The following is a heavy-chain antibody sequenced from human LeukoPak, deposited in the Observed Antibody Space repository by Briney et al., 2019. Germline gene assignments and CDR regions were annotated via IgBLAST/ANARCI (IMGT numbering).Heavy chain of an antibody. CDR2: IKQDGSEK. V-gene: IGHV3-7*03. Sequence: GGSLRLSCAASGFTFSSYWMSWVRQAPGKGLEWVANIKQDGSEKYYVDSVKGRFTISRDNAKNSLYLQMNSLRAEDTAVYYCAKWTVTTMYNWFDPWGQGTLVTVSS. CDR1: GFTFSSYW. D-gene: IGHD4-17*01. CDR3: AKWTVTTMYNWFDP. J-gene: IGHJ5*02.